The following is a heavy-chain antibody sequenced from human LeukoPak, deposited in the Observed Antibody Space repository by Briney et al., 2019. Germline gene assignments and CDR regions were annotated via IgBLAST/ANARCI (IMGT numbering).Heavy chain of an antibody. CDR2: INPSGGST. CDR1: GYTFTSYY. J-gene: IGHJ3*02. D-gene: IGHD3-22*01. CDR3: ARASSGYYHDAFDI. V-gene: IGHV1-46*01. Sequence: ASVKVPCKASGYTFTSYYMHWVRQAPGQGLEWMGIINPSGGSTSYAQKLQGRVTMTTDTSTSTAYMELRSLRSDDTAVYYCARASSGYYHDAFDIWGQGTMVTVSS.